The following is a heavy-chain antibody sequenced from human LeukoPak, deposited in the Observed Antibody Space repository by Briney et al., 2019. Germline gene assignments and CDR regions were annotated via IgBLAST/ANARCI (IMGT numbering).Heavy chain of an antibody. Sequence: GASVKVSCKASGYTFTGYYMHWVRQAPGQGLEWMGWINPNSGGTNYAQKFQGRVTMTRDTSISTAYMELSRLRSDDTAVYYCARVCRYPQTSRRAYYYDSSGYPDYWGQGTLVTVSS. V-gene: IGHV1-2*02. CDR2: INPNSGGT. J-gene: IGHJ4*02. D-gene: IGHD3-22*01. CDR3: ARVCRYPQTSRRAYYYDSSGYPDY. CDR1: GYTFTGYY.